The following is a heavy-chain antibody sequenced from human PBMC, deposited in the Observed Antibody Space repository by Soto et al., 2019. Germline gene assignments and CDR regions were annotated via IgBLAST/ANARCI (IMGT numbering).Heavy chain of an antibody. D-gene: IGHD3-9*01. Sequence: SVKVSCKASGATFSSYAISWVRQAPGQGLEWMGGIIPIFGTANYAQKFQGRVTITADKSTSTAYMELSSLRSEDTAVHYCASGSWNDILTTLYYYGMDVWGQGTTVTVSS. J-gene: IGHJ6*02. CDR3: ASGSWNDILTTLYYYGMDV. CDR1: GATFSSYA. CDR2: IIPIFGTA. V-gene: IGHV1-69*06.